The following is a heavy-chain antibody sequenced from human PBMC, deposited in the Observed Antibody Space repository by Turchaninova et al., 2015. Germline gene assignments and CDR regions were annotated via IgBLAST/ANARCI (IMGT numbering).Heavy chain of an antibody. J-gene: IGHJ4*02. V-gene: IGHV1-2*06. CDR2: NNCHSGGT. CDR3: AREVPSSSWSYFDY. D-gene: IGHD6-13*01. CDR1: GYTFTAYY. Sequence: QVQLVQSGAEVENPGALVKVSCKASGYTFTAYYMHWVRQAPGTGLEWMRRNNCHSGGTNLAQKFQGTVPMTRDTSISTAYMVRRRLRSDDTAVYYCAREVPSSSWSYFDYWGQGTLVTVSS.